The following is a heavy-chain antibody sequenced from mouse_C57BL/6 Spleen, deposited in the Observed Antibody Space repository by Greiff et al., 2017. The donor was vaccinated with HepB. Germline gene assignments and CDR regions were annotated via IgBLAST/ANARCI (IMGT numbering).Heavy chain of an antibody. CDR2: IYPGDGDT. Sequence: QVQLQQSGAELVKPGASVKISCKASGYAFSSYWMNWVKQRPGKGLEWIGQIYPGDGDTNYNGKFKGKATLTADKSSSTAYMQLSSLTSEDSAVYFCARGRAYDGYLYAMDYWGQGTSVTVSS. CDR3: ARGRAYDGYLYAMDY. D-gene: IGHD2-3*01. CDR1: GYAFSSYW. J-gene: IGHJ4*01. V-gene: IGHV1-80*01.